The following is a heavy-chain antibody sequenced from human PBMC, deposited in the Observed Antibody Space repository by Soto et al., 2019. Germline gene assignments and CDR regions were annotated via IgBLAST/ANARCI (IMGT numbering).Heavy chain of an antibody. CDR2: ISGSGGST. D-gene: IGHD3-9*01. J-gene: IGHJ4*02. CDR1: GFTFSSYA. CDR3: AKTETFYDILTGYYPYYFDY. V-gene: IGHV3-23*01. Sequence: GGSLRLSCAASGFTFSSYAMSWVRQAPGKGLEWVSAISGSGGSTYYADSVKGRFTISRDNSKNTLYLQMNSLRAEDTAVYYCAKTETFYDILTGYYPYYFDYWGQGTLVTVSS.